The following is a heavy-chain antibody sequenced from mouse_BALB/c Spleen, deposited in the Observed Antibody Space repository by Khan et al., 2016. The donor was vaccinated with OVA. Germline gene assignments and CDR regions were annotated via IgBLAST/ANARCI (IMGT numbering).Heavy chain of an antibody. Sequence: VKLEESGPGLVAPSQSLSITCTVSGFSLTTYGVNWVRQPPGKGLEWLGVIWAGGSTNYNSALMSRLSISKDKSKSQVFLRMNSLQTDDTAVYYCATIFYGKGYYAMDYWGQGTSVTVSS. CDR1: GFSLTTYG. CDR2: IWAGGST. CDR3: ATIFYGKGYYAMDY. V-gene: IGHV2-9*02. J-gene: IGHJ4*01. D-gene: IGHD2-1*01.